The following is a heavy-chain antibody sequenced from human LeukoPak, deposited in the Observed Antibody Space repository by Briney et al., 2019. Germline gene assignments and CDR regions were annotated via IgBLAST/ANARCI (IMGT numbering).Heavy chain of an antibody. CDR1: GGSISSYY. CDR3: ASNYDFWSGYYYFDY. V-gene: IGHV4-34*01. Sequence: PSETLSLTCTVSGGSISSYYWSWIRQPPGKGLEWIGEINHSGSTNYNPSLKSRVTISVDTSENQFSLKLSSVTAADTAVYYCASNYDFWSGYYYFDYWGQGTLVTVSS. D-gene: IGHD3-3*01. CDR2: INHSGST. J-gene: IGHJ4*02.